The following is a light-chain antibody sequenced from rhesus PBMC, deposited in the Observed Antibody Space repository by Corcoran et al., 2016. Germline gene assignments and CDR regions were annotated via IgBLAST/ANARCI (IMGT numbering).Light chain of an antibody. CDR3: FQYSSEVT. CDR1: QSVGYH. CDR2: AAC. V-gene: IGKV3-10*01. J-gene: IGKJ3*01. Sequence: QVILTQSPATLSLSPAEIATLSRRASQSVGYHLSWFHQRPGQAPRLLIYAACIRATAISDSFSSSGSGADFTLPIGSLKPEDVGVFHCFQYSSEVTFGPGTSLDIK.